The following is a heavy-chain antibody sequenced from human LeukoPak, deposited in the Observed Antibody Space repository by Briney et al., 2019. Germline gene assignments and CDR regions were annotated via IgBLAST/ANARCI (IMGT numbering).Heavy chain of an antibody. D-gene: IGHD3-9*01. Sequence: ASVKVSRKASGYTFTGYYMHWVRQAPGQGLEWMGWINPNSGGTNYAQKFQGRVTMTRDTSISTAYMELSSLRSEDTAVYYCAPEDYDILTGYGRFDYWGQGTLVTVSS. CDR1: GYTFTGYY. CDR2: INPNSGGT. CDR3: APEDYDILTGYGRFDY. V-gene: IGHV1-2*02. J-gene: IGHJ4*02.